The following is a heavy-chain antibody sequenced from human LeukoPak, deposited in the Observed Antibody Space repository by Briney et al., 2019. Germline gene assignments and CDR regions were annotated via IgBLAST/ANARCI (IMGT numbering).Heavy chain of an antibody. CDR3: ARGDWGSPDYYYMDV. CDR1: GGSFSGYY. CDR2: IYTSGST. D-gene: IGHD2-21*02. V-gene: IGHV4-59*10. J-gene: IGHJ6*03. Sequence: PSETLSLTCAVYGGSFSGYYWSWIRQPPGKGLEWIGRIYTSGSTNHNPSLKSRVTMSVDTSKNQFSLKLSSVTAADTAVYYCARGDWGSPDYYYMDVWGKGTTVTISS.